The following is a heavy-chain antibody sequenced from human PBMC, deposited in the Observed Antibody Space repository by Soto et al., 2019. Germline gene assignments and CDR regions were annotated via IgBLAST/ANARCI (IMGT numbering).Heavy chain of an antibody. CDR2: ISHTGTT. D-gene: IGHD4-17*01. CDR1: GFPISSPYS. CDR3: ARVTMVIRDSDHFGVDV. Sequence: SETLSLTCLVSGFPISSPYSWGWIRQPPGKGLEWIGSISHTGTTSYSPSLTSRVSISVDTSKNQVSLKLTSVTAAETAVYFCARVTMVIRDSDHFGVDVWGHGPTITFYS. J-gene: IGHJ6*02. V-gene: IGHV4-38-2*02.